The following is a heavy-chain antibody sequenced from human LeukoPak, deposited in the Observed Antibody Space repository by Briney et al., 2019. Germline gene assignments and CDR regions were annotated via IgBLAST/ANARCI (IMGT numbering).Heavy chain of an antibody. V-gene: IGHV3-43*01. Sequence: GGSLRLSCAASGFTFDDYTMHWVRHAPGKGLEWVSLISWDGGSTYYADSVKGRFTISRDNSKNSLYLQMNSLRTEDTALYYCAKDPHYYDSSGYFDYWGQGTLVTVSS. CDR3: AKDPHYYDSSGYFDY. CDR2: ISWDGGST. J-gene: IGHJ4*02. CDR1: GFTFDDYT. D-gene: IGHD3-22*01.